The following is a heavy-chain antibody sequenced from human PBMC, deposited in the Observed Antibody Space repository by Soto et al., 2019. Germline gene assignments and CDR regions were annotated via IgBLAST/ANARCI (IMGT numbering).Heavy chain of an antibody. CDR2: MNPNSGNT. CDR1: GYTFTSYD. J-gene: IGHJ6*02. D-gene: IGHD3-10*01. Sequence: ASVKVSCKASGYTFTSYDINWARQATGQGLEWMGWMNPNSGNTGYAQKFQGRVTMTRNTSISTAYMELSSLRSEDTAVYYCARGGGYYGSGSYYFRYYGMDVWGQGTTVTVSS. V-gene: IGHV1-8*01. CDR3: ARGGGYYGSGSYYFRYYGMDV.